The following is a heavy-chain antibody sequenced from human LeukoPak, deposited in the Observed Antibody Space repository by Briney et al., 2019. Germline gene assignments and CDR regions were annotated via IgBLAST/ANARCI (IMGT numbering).Heavy chain of an antibody. D-gene: IGHD3-16*01. V-gene: IGHV1-69*13. J-gene: IGHJ4*02. Sequence: ASVKVSCKASGGTFSSYAISWVRQSPGQELEWMGGIIPIFGTANYAQKFQGRVTITADESTSTAYMELSSLRSEDTAVYYCARSPQWGDYFDYWGQGTLVTVSS. CDR1: GGTFSSYA. CDR2: IIPIFGTA. CDR3: ARSPQWGDYFDY.